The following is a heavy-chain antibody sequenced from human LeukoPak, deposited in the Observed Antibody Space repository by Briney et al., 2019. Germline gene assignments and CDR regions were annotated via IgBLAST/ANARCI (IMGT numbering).Heavy chain of an antibody. CDR2: ISSSSSYI. D-gene: IGHD3-22*01. J-gene: IGHJ4*02. V-gene: IGHV3-21*01. Sequence: GGSLRLSCAASGFTFSSYSMNWVRQAPGKGLEWVSSISSSSSYIYYADSVKGRFTISRDNAKNSLYLQTNSLRAEDTAVYYCAREDYDSSGYYLFDYWGQGTLVTVSS. CDR3: AREDYDSSGYYLFDY. CDR1: GFTFSSYS.